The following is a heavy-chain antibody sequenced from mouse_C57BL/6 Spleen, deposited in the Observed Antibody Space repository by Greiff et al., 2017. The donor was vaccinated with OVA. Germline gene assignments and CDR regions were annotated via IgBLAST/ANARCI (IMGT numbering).Heavy chain of an antibody. CDR3: TTDSSGPFFAY. D-gene: IGHD3-2*02. Sequence: QVQLQQSGAELVRPGASVTLSCKASGYTFTDYEMHWVKQTPVHGLEWIGAIDPETGGTAYNQKFKGKAILTADKSSSTAYMELRSLTSEDSAVYYCTTDSSGPFFAYWGQGTLVTVSA. CDR1: GYTFTDYE. V-gene: IGHV1-15*01. J-gene: IGHJ3*01. CDR2: IDPETGGT.